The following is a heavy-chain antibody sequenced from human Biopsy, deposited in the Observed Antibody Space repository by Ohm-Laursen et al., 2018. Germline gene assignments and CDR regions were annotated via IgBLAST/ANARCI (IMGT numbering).Heavy chain of an antibody. J-gene: IGHJ6*02. CDR1: RDSISNYY. D-gene: IGHD3-22*01. CDR2: INHSGRT. Sequence: SETLSLTCTVSRDSISNYYWTWIRQTPGKGLEWIGEINHSGRTNYNPSLKSRVTISVDTSKNQFSLKVRPVTAADTAVYYCVRGVDYYDPYHYYALDVWGQGTTVTVSS. V-gene: IGHV4-34*01. CDR3: VRGVDYYDPYHYYALDV.